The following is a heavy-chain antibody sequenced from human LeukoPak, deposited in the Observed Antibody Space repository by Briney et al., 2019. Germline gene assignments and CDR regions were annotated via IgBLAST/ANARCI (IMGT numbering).Heavy chain of an antibody. V-gene: IGHV3-30*03. D-gene: IGHD3-16*01. CDR2: ISYDGSNK. J-gene: IGHJ3*01. CDR3: GGILTPSGMDV. CDR1: GFTFSSYG. Sequence: PGRSLRLSCAASGFTFSSYGMHWVRQAPGKGLEWVAVISYDGSNKYYADSVKGRFTISRDNSKNTLYLQMNSLRAEDTAVYYCGGILTPSGMDVWGQGTMVTVSS.